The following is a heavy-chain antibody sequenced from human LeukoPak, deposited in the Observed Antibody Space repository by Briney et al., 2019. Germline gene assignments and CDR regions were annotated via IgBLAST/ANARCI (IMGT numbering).Heavy chain of an antibody. CDR2: INDNSRSI. V-gene: IGHV3-21*01. CDR3: AKQRESGSYFDY. Sequence: GGSLRLSCAASGFTFSTYSMNWVRQAPGKGLEWVASINDNSRSIFYTDSLKGRFTVSRDNSKNTLYLQMNSLRAEDTAVYYCAKQRESGSYFDYWGQGTLVTVSS. D-gene: IGHD1-26*01. J-gene: IGHJ4*02. CDR1: GFTFSTYS.